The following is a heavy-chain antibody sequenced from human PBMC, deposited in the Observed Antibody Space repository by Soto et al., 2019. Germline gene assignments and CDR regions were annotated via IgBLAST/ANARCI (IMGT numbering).Heavy chain of an antibody. CDR2: ISGSGAYT. Sequence: GESLKISCAASGFSFSSYAMSWVRQAPGKGLEWVSSISGSGAYTYYPDSVKGRFSISRDNSKKTLFLQMNSLRAEDSAVYYCAKHLADYDSGSFRWLDPWGQGTLVTSPQ. J-gene: IGHJ5*02. CDR1: GFSFSSYA. D-gene: IGHD3-10*01. V-gene: IGHV3-23*01. CDR3: AKHLADYDSGSFRWLDP.